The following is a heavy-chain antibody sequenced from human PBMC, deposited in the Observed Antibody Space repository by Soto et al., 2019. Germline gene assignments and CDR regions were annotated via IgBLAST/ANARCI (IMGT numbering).Heavy chain of an antibody. CDR2: ISGSGGYT. Sequence: EVQLLESGGGLVQPGGSLRIACAASGFTFSSYAMSWVRQAPGKGLEYVSGISGSGGYTYYPDSVEGRFTISRDNSKNTLYLQMNSLRAEDTAVYYCAKDRGYCSGGSCYPEYFQHWGQGTLVTVSS. J-gene: IGHJ1*01. V-gene: IGHV3-23*01. CDR3: AKDRGYCSGGSCYPEYFQH. CDR1: GFTFSSYA. D-gene: IGHD2-15*01.